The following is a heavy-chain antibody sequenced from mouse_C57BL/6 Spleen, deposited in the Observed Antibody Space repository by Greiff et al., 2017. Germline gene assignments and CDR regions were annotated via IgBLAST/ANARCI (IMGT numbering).Heavy chain of an antibody. CDR3: AEWVGYFDV. J-gene: IGHJ1*03. V-gene: IGHV1-64*01. CDR2: IHPNSGST. D-gene: IGHD1-1*01. Sequence: LQQSGAELVKPGASVKLSCKASGYTFTSYWMHWVKQRPGQGLEWIGMIHPNSGSTNYNEKFKSKATLTVDKSSSTAYMHLSSLTSADSAVYYCAEWVGYFDVWGTGTTVTVSS. CDR1: GYTFTSYW.